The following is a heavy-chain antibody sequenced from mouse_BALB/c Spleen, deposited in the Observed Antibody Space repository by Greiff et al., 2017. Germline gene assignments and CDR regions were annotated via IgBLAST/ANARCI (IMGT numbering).Heavy chain of an antibody. Sequence: QVQLQQSGAELVKPGASVKLSCKASGYTFTSYYMYWVKQRPGQGLEWIGEINPSTGGTNFNEKFKSKATLTVDKSSSTAYMQLSSLTSEDSAVYYCTAYITTAPHAMDDWGQGTPVTVS. V-gene: IGHV1-53*01. CDR3: TAYITTAPHAMDD. CDR1: GYTFTSYY. D-gene: IGHD1-2*01. CDR2: INPSTGGT. J-gene: IGHJ4*01.